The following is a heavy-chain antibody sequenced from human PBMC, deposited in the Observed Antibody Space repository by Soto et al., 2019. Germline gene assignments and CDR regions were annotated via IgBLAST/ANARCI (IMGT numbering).Heavy chain of an antibody. Sequence: QVQLQESGPGLVKPSQTLSLTCTVSGGSISSGGYYWSWIRQHPGKGLEWIGYIYYSGSTYYNPSLQSRVTISVDTSKNQFSLKLSSVTAADTAVYYCARLEGSGSNVDYWGQGTLVTVSS. CDR2: IYYSGST. V-gene: IGHV4-31*03. CDR3: ARLEGSGSNVDY. D-gene: IGHD5-12*01. CDR1: GGSISSGGYY. J-gene: IGHJ4*02.